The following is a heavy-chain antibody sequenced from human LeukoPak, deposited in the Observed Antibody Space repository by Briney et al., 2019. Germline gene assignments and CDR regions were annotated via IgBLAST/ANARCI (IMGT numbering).Heavy chain of an antibody. Sequence: GGTLRLSCAASGFSFSNYGMSWVRQAPGKGLEWVSSISSSSSYIYYADSVKGRFTISRDNAKNSLYLQMNSLRAEDTAVYYCARLRGVVAAAFDYWGQGTLVTVSS. J-gene: IGHJ4*02. D-gene: IGHD2-15*01. CDR3: ARLRGVVAAAFDY. CDR2: ISSSSSYI. V-gene: IGHV3-21*01. CDR1: GFSFSNYG.